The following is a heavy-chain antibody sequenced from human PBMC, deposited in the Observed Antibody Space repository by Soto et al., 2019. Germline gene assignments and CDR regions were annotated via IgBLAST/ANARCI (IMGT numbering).Heavy chain of an antibody. CDR1: GFTFSNYG. D-gene: IGHD4-17*01. Sequence: QVQLVESGGGVAQPGRSLRLSCAASGFTFSNYGIHWVRQAPGKGLEWVAVIWYDGTNKYYADSVKGRFTISRDNSKNTVYLQMNSLKAEDTAVYYCARDLSMTTVTSDYWGQGTLVTVSS. V-gene: IGHV3-33*01. CDR2: IWYDGTNK. CDR3: ARDLSMTTVTSDY. J-gene: IGHJ4*02.